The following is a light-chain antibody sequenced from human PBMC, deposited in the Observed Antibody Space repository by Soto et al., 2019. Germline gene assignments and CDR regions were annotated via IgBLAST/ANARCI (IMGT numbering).Light chain of an antibody. CDR3: CSYTSSSTHV. V-gene: IGLV2-14*03. Sequence: QSALTQPASVSGSPGQSITIFCTGTSSDVGGYNFVSWYQQHPGKVPKLMIFDVNRRPSGVSDRFSGSKSGNTASLTISGLQAEDERDYYCCSYTSSSTHVFGSGTKLTVL. CDR1: SSDVGGYNF. CDR2: DVN. J-gene: IGLJ1*01.